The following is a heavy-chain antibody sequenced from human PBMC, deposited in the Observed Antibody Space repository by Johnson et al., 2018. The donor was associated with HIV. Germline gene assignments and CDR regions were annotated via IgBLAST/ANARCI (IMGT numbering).Heavy chain of an antibody. Sequence: VQLVESGGGLVQPGGSLRLSCAASGFTVSSNYMSWVRQAPGKGLEWVSVIYSGGSTYYADSVKGRFTISRDNAKNALFLQMNSLRAEDTAVYYCAKDYYDVVTGMRDDAFDIWGQGTMVTVSS. J-gene: IGHJ3*02. V-gene: IGHV3-66*01. D-gene: IGHD3-9*01. CDR2: IYSGGST. CDR1: GFTVSSNY. CDR3: AKDYYDVVTGMRDDAFDI.